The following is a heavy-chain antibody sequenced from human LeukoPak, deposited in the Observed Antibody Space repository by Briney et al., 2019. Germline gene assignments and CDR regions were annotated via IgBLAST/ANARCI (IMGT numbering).Heavy chain of an antibody. Sequence: PGGSLRLSCAASGFTFGSYAMSWVRQAPRKGLEWVSFISPNADRTSKADSVEGRFTISRDNPRNTLYLQMNSLRDDDTAVYYCAKRDGYSSGWYKYFDYWGQGTLVTVSS. J-gene: IGHJ4*02. CDR3: AKRDGYSSGWYKYFDY. D-gene: IGHD6-19*01. CDR2: ISPNADRT. V-gene: IGHV3-23*01. CDR1: GFTFGSYA.